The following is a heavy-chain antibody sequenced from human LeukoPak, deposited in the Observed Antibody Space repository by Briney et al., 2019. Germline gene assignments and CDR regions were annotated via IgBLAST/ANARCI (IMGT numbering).Heavy chain of an antibody. Sequence: TSETLSLTCTVSGGSISSYYWSWIRQPARKGLEWIGRIYTSGNTNYNPSLKSRVTMSVDTSKNQFSLKLSSVTAADTAVYYCARDRGDYGGPDYWGQGTLVTVSS. D-gene: IGHD4-23*01. CDR2: IYTSGNT. CDR3: ARDRGDYGGPDY. CDR1: GGSISSYY. V-gene: IGHV4-4*07. J-gene: IGHJ4*02.